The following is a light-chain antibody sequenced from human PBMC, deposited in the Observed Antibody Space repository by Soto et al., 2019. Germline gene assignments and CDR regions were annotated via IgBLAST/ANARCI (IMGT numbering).Light chain of an antibody. V-gene: IGKV3-20*01. CDR3: QQYAGSPRT. J-gene: IGKJ1*01. CDR2: GAS. Sequence: EIVLTQSPGTLSLSPGERATLSCRASQSVRSNSLAWFQQKPGQAPRLLIYGASSRATGIPDRFTGSGSGADFTLTLTRLEPEDFAVYFCQQYAGSPRTFGQGTEVGIK. CDR1: QSVRSNS.